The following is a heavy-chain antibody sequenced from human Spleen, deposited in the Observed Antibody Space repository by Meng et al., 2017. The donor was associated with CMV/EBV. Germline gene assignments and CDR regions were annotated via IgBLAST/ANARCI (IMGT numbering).Heavy chain of an antibody. CDR2: IYYSGNT. CDR1: SISSSNYY. V-gene: IGHV4-39*07. J-gene: IGHJ5*02. Sequence: SISSSNYYWGWIRQPPGKGLEWIGNIYYSGNTYYNPSLESRVTISKDRSKNQFSLNVPSVTAADTAVYYCVVGYCTSTICHGWFDPWGQGALVTVSS. CDR3: VVGYCTSTICHGWFDP. D-gene: IGHD2-2*01.